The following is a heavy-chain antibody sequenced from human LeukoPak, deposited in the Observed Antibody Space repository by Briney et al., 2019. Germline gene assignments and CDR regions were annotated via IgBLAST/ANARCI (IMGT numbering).Heavy chain of an antibody. CDR2: ISTYNGNT. Sequence: ASVKVSCKASGYTFTNFGISWVRQAPGQGLEWMGWISTYNGNTNYAQKLQGRVTMTTDTSTSTAYMELRSLRSDDTAVYYCARDLFKRDSPQTSSRGDYWGQGTLVTVSS. CDR1: GYTFTNFG. J-gene: IGHJ4*02. D-gene: IGHD6-13*01. CDR3: ARDLFKRDSPQTSSRGDY. V-gene: IGHV1-18*01.